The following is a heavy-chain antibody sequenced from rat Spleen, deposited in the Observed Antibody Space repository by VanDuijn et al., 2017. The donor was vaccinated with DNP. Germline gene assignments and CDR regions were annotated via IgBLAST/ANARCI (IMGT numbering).Heavy chain of an antibody. CDR3: TTENTDY. Sequence: EVQLVESGGGLVQPGRSLKLSCAASGFTFSNYDMAWVRQAPTKGLEWVASISYDGGSTYYRDSVKGRFTISRDNTKSSLYLQMDSLRSEDTATYYCTTENTDYWGQGVMVTVSS. CDR1: GFTFSNYD. J-gene: IGHJ2*01. CDR2: ISYDGGST. V-gene: IGHV5-20*01.